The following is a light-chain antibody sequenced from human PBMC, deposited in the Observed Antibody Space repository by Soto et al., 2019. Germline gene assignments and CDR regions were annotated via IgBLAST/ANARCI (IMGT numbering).Light chain of an antibody. CDR1: SSNIGAGYD. Sequence: QSVLTQPPSVSGAPGQRVTISCTGSSSNIGAGYDVHWYQQLPRTAPKLLIYGNSNRPSGVPDRFSGSKSGTSASLAITWLQAEDEADYYCQSYDSSLSGYVFGTGTKVTVL. V-gene: IGLV1-40*01. J-gene: IGLJ1*01. CDR3: QSYDSSLSGYV. CDR2: GNS.